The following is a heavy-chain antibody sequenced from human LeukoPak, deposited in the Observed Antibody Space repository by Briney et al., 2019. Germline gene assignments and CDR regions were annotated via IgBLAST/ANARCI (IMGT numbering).Heavy chain of an antibody. Sequence: ASVKVSCKASGYTFTGYNMHWVRQAPGQGLEWMGWINPNNGGTIYAQKFRGRVTMTRDTSISTAYMELSSLRSDDTAVYYWARPLNDYTFDYWGQGTLVTVSS. V-gene: IGHV1-2*02. CDR2: INPNNGGT. CDR1: GYTFTGYN. J-gene: IGHJ4*02. D-gene: IGHD4-11*01. CDR3: ARPLNDYTFDY.